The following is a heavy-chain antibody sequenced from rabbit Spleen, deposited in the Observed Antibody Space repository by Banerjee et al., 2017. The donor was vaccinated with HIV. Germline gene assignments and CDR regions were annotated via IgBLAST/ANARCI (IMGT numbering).Heavy chain of an antibody. CDR3: ARETSSGWGVVSYYFNL. V-gene: IGHV1S40*01. Sequence: QSLEESGGDLVKPGASLTLTCTASGFSFSRRYYMCWVRQAPGKGLEWIACIYSGSSGDTYYASWAKGRFTISKTSSTTVTLQMTSLTAADTATYFCARETSSGWGVVSYYFNLWGPGTLVTVS. CDR2: IYSGSSGDT. J-gene: IGHJ4*01. D-gene: IGHD4-1*01. CDR1: GFSFSRRYY.